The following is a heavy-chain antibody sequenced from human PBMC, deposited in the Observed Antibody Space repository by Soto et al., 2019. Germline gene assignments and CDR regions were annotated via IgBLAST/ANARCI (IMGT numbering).Heavy chain of an antibody. V-gene: IGHV3-23*01. D-gene: IGHD3-10*01. CDR2: ISGSGGST. CDR3: AKSCYYASGSQYYYYYGMDV. J-gene: IGHJ6*02. CDR1: GFTFSSYA. Sequence: EVQLLESGGGLVQPGGSLRLSCAASGFTFSSYAMSWVRQAPGKGLEWVSAISGSGGSTYYADSVKGRFTISRDNSKNTLYLQMNSLRAEDTAVYYCAKSCYYASGSQYYYYYGMDVWGQGTTVTVSS.